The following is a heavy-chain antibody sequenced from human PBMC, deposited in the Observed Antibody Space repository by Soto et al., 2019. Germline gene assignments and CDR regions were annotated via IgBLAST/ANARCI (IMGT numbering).Heavy chain of an antibody. Sequence: EVQLLESGGDLVQPGGSLRLSCAASGFTFSNYAMSWVRQAPGKGLEWVSDIRGGGDNTYNEDAVRGRFTISSDNSKKTLYLQMNSLRAEDTAKYECAKDRLSGGWGVRFDPWGQGTLVIVSS. CDR2: IRGGGDNT. V-gene: IGHV3-23*01. D-gene: IGHD3-16*01. CDR3: AKDRLSGGWGVRFDP. J-gene: IGHJ5*02. CDR1: GFTFSNYA.